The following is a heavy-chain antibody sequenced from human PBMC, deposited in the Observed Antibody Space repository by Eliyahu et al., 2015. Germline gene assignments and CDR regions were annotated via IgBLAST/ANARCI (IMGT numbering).Heavy chain of an antibody. V-gene: IGHV3-7*01. Sequence: EVQLVESGGGLVQPGGSLRLSCAAAGFPFSSYWXSWVRQAPGKGLEWVANIKQDGSEKYYVDSVKGRFTISRDNAKNSLYLQMNSLRAEDTAVYYCARGGSSWYGWFDPWGQGTLVTVSS. J-gene: IGHJ5*02. CDR2: IKQDGSEK. D-gene: IGHD6-13*01. CDR1: GFPFSSYW. CDR3: ARGGSSWYGWFDP.